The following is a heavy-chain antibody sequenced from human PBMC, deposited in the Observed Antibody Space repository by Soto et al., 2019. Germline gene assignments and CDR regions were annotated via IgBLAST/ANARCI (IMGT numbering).Heavy chain of an antibody. V-gene: IGHV1-69*10. CDR2: IIPIFGIA. CDR3: ACDGNDCRSGYYPYYFDY. J-gene: IGHJ4*02. Sequence: SVKVSVLSSGGTFIIYALGWVRTAPGQGVEWMGGIIPIFGIANYAQTFQGRVTITADKSTSTAYMELSSLRSEDTAVYYCACDGNDCRSGYYPYYFDYWGQGSLVTVSS. D-gene: IGHD3-3*01. CDR1: GGTFIIYA.